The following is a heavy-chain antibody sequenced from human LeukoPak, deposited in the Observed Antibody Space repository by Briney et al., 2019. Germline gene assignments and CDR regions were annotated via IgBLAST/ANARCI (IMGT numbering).Heavy chain of an antibody. J-gene: IGHJ4*02. V-gene: IGHV1-2*02. CDR3: ARETGTTLWTGYYFDY. CDR2: INPNSGGT. CDR1: GYTFTGYY. D-gene: IGHD1-7*01. Sequence: VASVKVSCKASGYTFTGYYMHWVRQAPGQGLEWMGWINPNSGGTNYAQKFQGRVTMTRDTSISTAYMELSRLRSDDTAVYYCARETGTTLWTGYYFDYWGQGTLVTVSS.